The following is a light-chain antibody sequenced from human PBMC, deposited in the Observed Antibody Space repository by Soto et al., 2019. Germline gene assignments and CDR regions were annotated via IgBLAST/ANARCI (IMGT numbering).Light chain of an antibody. CDR2: GAS. Sequence: EIVLTQSPGTLSLSPGERATLSCRASQSVSSSYLAWYQQTPGQAPRLLIYGASSRDTGIPDRVSGSGSGTDFTLTISRLEPEDFAVYYCQQYGSSPRTFGQGTKVDI. V-gene: IGKV3-20*01. CDR3: QQYGSSPRT. J-gene: IGKJ1*01. CDR1: QSVSSSY.